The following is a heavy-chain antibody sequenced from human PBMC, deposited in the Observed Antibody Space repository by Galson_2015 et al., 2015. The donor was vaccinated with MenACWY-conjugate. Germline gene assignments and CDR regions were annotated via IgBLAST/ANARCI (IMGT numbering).Heavy chain of an antibody. J-gene: IGHJ5*02. V-gene: IGHV4-30-2*01. Sequence: TLSLTCVVTGVPFNSGGYTWSWIRQPPGTGLEWIGSIYHTGRAFYTPSLKTRVTMSVERSKNQISLNLTSVTAADTAVYYRATCVGDPLGPWFDPWGQGKLVTVSS. CDR2: IYHTGRA. CDR1: GVPFNSGGYT. CDR3: ATCVGDPLGPWFDP. D-gene: IGHD3-16*01.